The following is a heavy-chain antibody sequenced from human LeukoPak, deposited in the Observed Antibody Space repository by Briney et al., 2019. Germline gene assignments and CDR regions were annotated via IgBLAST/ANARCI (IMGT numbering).Heavy chain of an antibody. CDR1: GYTFTSYG. V-gene: IGHV1-18*01. Sequence: ASVKVPCKASGYTFTSYGISWVRQAPGQGLEWMGWISAYNGNTNYAQKLQGRVTMTTDTSTSTAYMELRSLRSDDTAVYYCARDWTLGYCSGGSCYSPGYYWGQGTLVTVSS. J-gene: IGHJ4*02. D-gene: IGHD2-15*01. CDR2: ISAYNGNT. CDR3: ARDWTLGYCSGGSCYSPGYY.